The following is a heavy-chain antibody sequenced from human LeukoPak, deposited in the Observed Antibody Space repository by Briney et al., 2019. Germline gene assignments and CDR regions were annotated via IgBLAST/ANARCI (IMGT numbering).Heavy chain of an antibody. CDR2: ISGSGGST. J-gene: IGHJ4*02. Sequence: GGSLRLSCAASGFTFSSYAMSWVRQAPGKGLEWVSAISGSGGSTYYADSVKGRFTISRDNSKNTLYLQMNSLRAEDTAVYYCAKFSLKDDGYSGYYFDYWGQGTLVTVSS. CDR1: GFTFSSYA. D-gene: IGHD5-12*01. V-gene: IGHV3-23*01. CDR3: AKFSLKDDGYSGYYFDY.